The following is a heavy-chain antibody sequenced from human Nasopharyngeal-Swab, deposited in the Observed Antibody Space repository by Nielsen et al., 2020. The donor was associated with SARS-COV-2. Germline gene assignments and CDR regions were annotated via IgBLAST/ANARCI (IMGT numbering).Heavy chain of an antibody. V-gene: IGHV6-1*01. CDR2: TYYRSKWYN. CDR1: VDSVSSSSAA. D-gene: IGHD4-17*01. J-gene: IGHJ6*03. Sequence: SRTLSLPCAISVDSVSSSSAAWNWIRQSPSRGPEWRGRTYYRSKWYNDYAVSVKSRITINPDTSKNQFSLHLNSVTPEDTAVYYCARARGAYGDYYYYYYTDVWGKGTTVTVSS. CDR3: ARARGAYGDYYYYYYTDV.